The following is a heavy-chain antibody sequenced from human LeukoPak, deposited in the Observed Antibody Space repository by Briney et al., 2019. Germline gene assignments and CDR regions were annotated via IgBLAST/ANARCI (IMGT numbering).Heavy chain of an antibody. CDR1: GGSINSYY. J-gene: IGHJ4*02. Sequence: SETLSLTCTVSGGSINSYYWSWIRQPAGKGLEWIGRIYTSGSTNYNPSLKSRVTMSVDTSKNQFSLKLSSATAADTAVYYCARVNIAVAGTYFDYWGQGTLVTVSS. D-gene: IGHD6-19*01. CDR2: IYTSGST. CDR3: ARVNIAVAGTYFDY. V-gene: IGHV4-4*07.